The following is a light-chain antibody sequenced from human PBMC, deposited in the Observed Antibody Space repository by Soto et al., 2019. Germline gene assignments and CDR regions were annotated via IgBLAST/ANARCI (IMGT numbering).Light chain of an antibody. CDR1: QSVSNK. V-gene: IGKV3-15*01. Sequence: ILMTQSPVILSVSPGERATLSCRASQSVSNKLAWYQQRPGRAPSLLIYGASTRATGIPARFSGSGSGTEFTLNISSLHSEDFAVYYCQQYNQWPQFTFGPGTRVDIK. CDR3: QQYNQWPQFT. CDR2: GAS. J-gene: IGKJ3*01.